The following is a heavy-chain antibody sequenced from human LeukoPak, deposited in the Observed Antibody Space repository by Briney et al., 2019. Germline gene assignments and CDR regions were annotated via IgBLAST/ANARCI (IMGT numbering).Heavy chain of an antibody. CDR2: ISSSGSTI. CDR1: GFTFSDYY. J-gene: IGHJ6*02. V-gene: IGHV3-11*01. D-gene: IGHD3-10*01. CDR3: ASLYGSGSYYKGGYYYGMDV. Sequence: GGSLRLSCAASGFTFSDYYMSWIRQAPGKGLEWVSYISSSGSTIYYADSVKGRSTISRDNAKNSLYLQMNSLRAEDTAVYYCASLYGSGSYYKGGYYYGMDVWGQGTTVTVSS.